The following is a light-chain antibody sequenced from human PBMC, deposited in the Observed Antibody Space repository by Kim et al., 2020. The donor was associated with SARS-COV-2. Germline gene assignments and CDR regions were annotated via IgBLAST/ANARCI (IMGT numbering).Light chain of an antibody. CDR3: QQYGTSPLT. CDR1: QSVRSNY. V-gene: IGKV3D-20*01. CDR2: DAS. Sequence: SPGERATPSCGASQSVRSNYLAWYQQKPGLAPRLLIYDASSRATGIPDRFSGRGSGTDFTLTISRLEPEDFAVYFCQQYGTSPLTFGGGTKVDIK. J-gene: IGKJ4*01.